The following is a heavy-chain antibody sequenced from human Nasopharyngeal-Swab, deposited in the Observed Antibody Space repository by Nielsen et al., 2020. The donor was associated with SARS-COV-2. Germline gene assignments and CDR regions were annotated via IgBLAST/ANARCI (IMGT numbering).Heavy chain of an antibody. CDR2: IYYSGST. Sequence: SETLSLTCAVSGYSISSGYYWGWIRQPPGKGLEWIGSIYYSGSTYYNPSLKSRVTISVDTSKNQFSLKLSSVTAADTAVYYCARLVSGWYEVEYWGQGTLVTVSS. J-gene: IGHJ4*02. CDR3: ARLVSGWYEVEY. D-gene: IGHD6-19*01. V-gene: IGHV4-38-2*01. CDR1: GYSISSGYY.